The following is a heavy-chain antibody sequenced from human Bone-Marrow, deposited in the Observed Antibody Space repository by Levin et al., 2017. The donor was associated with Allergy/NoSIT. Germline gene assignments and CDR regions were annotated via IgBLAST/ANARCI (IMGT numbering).Heavy chain of an antibody. Sequence: PGESLKISCKGSGFTFNKNWIGWVRQMPGKGLEWMGIIFGGDSDTKYSPSFQGQVTISADQSLTTAYLHWSSLKASDTAMYYCARLPDANYDILTDNDAFDIWGQGTMVTVSS. CDR2: IFGGDSDT. V-gene: IGHV5-51*01. D-gene: IGHD3-9*01. J-gene: IGHJ3*02. CDR3: ARLPDANYDILTDNDAFDI. CDR1: GFTFNKNW.